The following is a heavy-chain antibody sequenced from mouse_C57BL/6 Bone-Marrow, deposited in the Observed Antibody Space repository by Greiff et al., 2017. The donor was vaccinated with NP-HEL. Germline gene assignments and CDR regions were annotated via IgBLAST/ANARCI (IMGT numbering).Heavy chain of an antibody. Sequence: LEESGAELVRPGTSVKMSCKASGYTFTNYWIGWAKQRPGHGLEWIGDIYPGGGYTNYNEKFKGKATLTADKSSSTAYMQFSSLTSEDSAIYYCARLIHYYGYPDYWGQGTTLTVSS. J-gene: IGHJ2*01. V-gene: IGHV1-63*01. CDR1: GYTFTNYW. CDR3: ARLIHYYGYPDY. CDR2: IYPGGGYT. D-gene: IGHD1-2*01.